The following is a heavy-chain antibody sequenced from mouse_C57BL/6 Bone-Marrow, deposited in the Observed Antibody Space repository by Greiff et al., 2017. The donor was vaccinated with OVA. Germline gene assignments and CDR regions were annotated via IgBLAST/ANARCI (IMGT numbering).Heavy chain of an antibody. V-gene: IGHV1-59*01. CDR1: GYTFTSYW. CDR2: IDPSDSYT. J-gene: IGHJ3*01. CDR3: ARLGAQDWFAY. Sequence: QVQLQQPGAELVRPGTSVKLSCKASGYTFTSYWMHWVKQRPGQGLEWIGVIDPSDSYTNYNQTFKGKATLTVDTSSSTADMQLSSLTSEDSAVYYGARLGAQDWFAYWGQGTLVTVSA. D-gene: IGHD3-2*02.